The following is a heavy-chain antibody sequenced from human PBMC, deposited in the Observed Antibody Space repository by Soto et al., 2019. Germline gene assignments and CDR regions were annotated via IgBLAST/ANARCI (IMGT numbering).Heavy chain of an antibody. Sequence: GASVKVSCKASGYTFSSYYMNWVRQAPGQGLEWLGIINPSGGYTTYAQRFLGRVTMSVDTSKNQFSLKLTSVTAVDTAVYYCARREIQGPIDYWGQGTLVTVSS. D-gene: IGHD1-26*01. V-gene: IGHV1-46*01. J-gene: IGHJ4*02. CDR2: INPSGGYT. CDR3: ARREIQGPIDY. CDR1: GYTFSSYY.